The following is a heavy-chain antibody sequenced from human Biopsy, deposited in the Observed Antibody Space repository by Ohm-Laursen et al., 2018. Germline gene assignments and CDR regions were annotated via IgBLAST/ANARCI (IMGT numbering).Heavy chain of an antibody. J-gene: IGHJ4*02. D-gene: IGHD2-15*01. CDR2: IDPDGGRT. Sequence: SVKVSCKASGDTFTTSAISWVRQSPGQGLDWMGWIDPDGGRTSFGQNFQGRVTMTSDTSTGTAYLELTRLRSDDTAVYYCARDPYCSGGNCYSPLDHWGQGTLVTVSA. CDR1: GDTFTTSA. CDR3: ARDPYCSGGNCYSPLDH. V-gene: IGHV1-2*02.